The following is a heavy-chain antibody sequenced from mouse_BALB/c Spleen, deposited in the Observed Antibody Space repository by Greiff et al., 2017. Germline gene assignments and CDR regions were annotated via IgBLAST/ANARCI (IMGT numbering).Heavy chain of an antibody. J-gene: IGHJ4*01. Sequence: EVQLQQSGAELVKPGASVKLSCTASGFNIKDTYMHWVKQRPEQGLEWIGRIDPANGNTKYDPKFQGKATIPADTSSNTAYLQLSSLTSEDTAVYYCASPLTTATAMDYWGQGTSVTVSS. V-gene: IGHV14-3*02. D-gene: IGHD1-2*01. CDR2: IDPANGNT. CDR1: GFNIKDTY. CDR3: ASPLTTATAMDY.